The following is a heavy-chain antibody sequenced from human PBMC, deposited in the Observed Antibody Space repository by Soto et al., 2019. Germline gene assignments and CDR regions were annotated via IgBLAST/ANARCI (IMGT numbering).Heavy chain of an antibody. CDR1: GGSISSSSYY. J-gene: IGHJ4*02. Sequence: SETLSLTCTVSGGSISSSSYYWGWIRQPPGKGLEWIGSIYYSGSTYDNPSLKSRVTISVDTSKNQFSLKLSSVTAADTAVYYCARRSGSYGSFDYWGQGTLVTVSS. D-gene: IGHD1-26*01. CDR2: IYYSGST. CDR3: ARRSGSYGSFDY. V-gene: IGHV4-39*01.